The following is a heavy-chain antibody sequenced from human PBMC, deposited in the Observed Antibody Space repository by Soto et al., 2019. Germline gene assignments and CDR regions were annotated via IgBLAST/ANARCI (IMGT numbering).Heavy chain of an antibody. CDR1: GFTFSSYA. CDR3: AREGGYDILSSDGMDV. D-gene: IGHD3-9*01. Sequence: QVQLVESGGGVVQPGRSLRLSCAASGFTFSSYAMHWVRQAPGKGLEWVAVISYDGSNKYYADSVKGRFTISRDNSKNTLYLQMNSLRAEDEAVYYCAREGGYDILSSDGMDVWGQGTTVTVSS. J-gene: IGHJ6*02. CDR2: ISYDGSNK. V-gene: IGHV3-30-3*01.